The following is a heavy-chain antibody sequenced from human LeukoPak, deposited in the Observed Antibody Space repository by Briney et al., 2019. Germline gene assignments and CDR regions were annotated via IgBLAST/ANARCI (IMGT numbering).Heavy chain of an antibody. J-gene: IGHJ4*02. D-gene: IGHD5-24*01. V-gene: IGHV4-31*03. Sequence: SQTLSLTCTVSGGSISSRAYYWSWIRQHPGKGPEWIGYIYYSGSTYYNPSLKSRVIISLNTSKTQFSLKLSSETAADTAVYYCARADGTIYYFDSWGQGTVVTVSS. CDR1: GGSISSRAYY. CDR3: ARADGTIYYFDS. CDR2: IYYSGST.